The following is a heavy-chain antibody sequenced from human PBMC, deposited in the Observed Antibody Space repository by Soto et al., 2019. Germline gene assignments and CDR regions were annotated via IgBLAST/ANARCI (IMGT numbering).Heavy chain of an antibody. CDR3: AAEATILNWFDP. D-gene: IGHD5-12*01. Sequence: EVQLVESGGGLVQPGGSLRLSCAASGFTFSSYSMNWVRQAPGKGLEWVSYISSSSSTIYYADSVKGRFTISRDNAKNTLYLQMNSLRAEDTAVYYCAAEATILNWFDPWGQGTLVTVSS. CDR1: GFTFSSYS. V-gene: IGHV3-48*01. CDR2: ISSSSSTI. J-gene: IGHJ5*02.